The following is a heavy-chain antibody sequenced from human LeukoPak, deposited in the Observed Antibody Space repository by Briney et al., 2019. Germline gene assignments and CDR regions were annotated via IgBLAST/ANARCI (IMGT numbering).Heavy chain of an antibody. Sequence: GRSLRLSCAASGFTFDDYAMYWVRQAPGKGLEWVSGISWNSGSIGYADSVKGRFTISRDNAKNSLYLQMNSLRAEDTALYYCAKDGRRYYDFWSGFSYMDVWGKGTTVTVSS. CDR1: GFTFDDYA. D-gene: IGHD3-3*01. CDR3: AKDGRRYYDFWSGFSYMDV. CDR2: ISWNSGSI. V-gene: IGHV3-9*01. J-gene: IGHJ6*03.